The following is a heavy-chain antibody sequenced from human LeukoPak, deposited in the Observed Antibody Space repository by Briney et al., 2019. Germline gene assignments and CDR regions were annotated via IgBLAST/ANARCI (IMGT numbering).Heavy chain of an antibody. CDR1: GFTFSSYA. CDR2: TSGSGDST. J-gene: IGHJ3*02. D-gene: IGHD3-22*01. V-gene: IGHV3-23*01. CDR3: AKVRNYYSSAYCWNDAFDI. Sequence: PGGSLRLSCAASGFTFSSYAMTWVRQAPGKGLEWVSTTSGSGDSTYFADSLKGRYTIFRDNSKNTQYLQMYTLRPADTAVHYCAKVRNYYSSAYCWNDAFDIWGQGTKATVSS.